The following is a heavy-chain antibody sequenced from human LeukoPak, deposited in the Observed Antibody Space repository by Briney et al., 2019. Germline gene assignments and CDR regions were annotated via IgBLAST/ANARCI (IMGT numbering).Heavy chain of an antibody. CDR2: ISGSGGST. CDR1: GFTFSSYA. V-gene: IGHV3-23*01. J-gene: IGHJ4*02. Sequence: GGSLRLSCAASGFTFSSYAMSWVRQAPGKGLEWVSAISGSGGSTYYADSVKGRFTISRDNSENTLYLQMNSLRAEDAAVYYCAKGYGSGSSRYYFDYWGQGTLVTVSS. CDR3: AKGYGSGSSRYYFDY. D-gene: IGHD3-10*01.